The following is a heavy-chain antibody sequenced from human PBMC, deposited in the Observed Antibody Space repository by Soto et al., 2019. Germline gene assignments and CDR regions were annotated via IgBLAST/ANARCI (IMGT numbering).Heavy chain of an antibody. J-gene: IGHJ5*02. V-gene: IGHV4-28*01. CDR2: IYYSGTT. CDR3: AIFYGPARWFDP. CDR1: GYSISSSNW. Sequence: SETLSLTCAVSGYSISSSNWWGWIRQPPGKGLEWIGYIYYSGTTYYNPSLKSRVTMSVDTSKNQFSLKLSSVTAADTAVYYCAIFYGPARWFDPWGQGKLVTVSS. D-gene: IGHD4-17*01.